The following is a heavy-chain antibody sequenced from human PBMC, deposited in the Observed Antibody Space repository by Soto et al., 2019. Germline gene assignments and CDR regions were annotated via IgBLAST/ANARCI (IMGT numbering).Heavy chain of an antibody. CDR2: IFYSGST. J-gene: IGHJ4*01. Sequence: PLETLSLTCTVSGGPISPYYWSWILQDPGSGPEWIGYIFYSGSTDYNTPLKSRVTISADTSKNQFSLNLYCVTAVDTAVYYCESVHVMVGFVSTFYYWGHGTLVTVSS. CDR3: ESVHVMVGFVSTFYY. D-gene: IGHD3-10*01. V-gene: IGHV4-59*01. CDR1: GGPISPYY.